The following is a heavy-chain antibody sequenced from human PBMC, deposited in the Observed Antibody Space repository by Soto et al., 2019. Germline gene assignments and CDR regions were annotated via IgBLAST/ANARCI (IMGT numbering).Heavy chain of an antibody. CDR2: IYYSGST. CDR3: ATLPPRIEVTVLPIPT. D-gene: IGHD2-2*02. J-gene: IGHJ5*02. V-gene: IGHV4-59*12. CDR1: GGSISSYY. Sequence: SETLSLTCTVSGGSISSYYWSWIRQPPGKGLEWIGYIYYSGSTNYNPSLKSRVTISVDTSKNQFSLKMRYLTAADTAVYYCATLPPRIEVTVLPIPTWGQGTLVTVSS.